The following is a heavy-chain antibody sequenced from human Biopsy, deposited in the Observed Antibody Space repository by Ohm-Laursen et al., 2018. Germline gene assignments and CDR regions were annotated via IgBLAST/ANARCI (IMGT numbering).Heavy chain of an antibody. CDR1: GFTVYNNY. CDR3: ARAYPPPGRRLVVVAGDFDC. CDR2: ISSRSSDI. D-gene: IGHD2-15*01. Sequence: SLRLSCTASGFTVYNNYMNWVRQAPGEGLEWVSSISSRSSDIYYADSVKGRFTISRDNAKNSLYLQMNSLRAEDTAVYYCARAYPPPGRRLVVVAGDFDCWGQGTRVTVSS. J-gene: IGHJ4*02. V-gene: IGHV3-21*01.